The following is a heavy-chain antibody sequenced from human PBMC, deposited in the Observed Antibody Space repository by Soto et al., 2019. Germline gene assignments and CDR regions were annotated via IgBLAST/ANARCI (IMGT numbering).Heavy chain of an antibody. CDR3: ARDNTYYDFWSGYYNYYYGMDV. D-gene: IGHD3-3*01. V-gene: IGHV3-48*02. Sequence: HPGGSLRLSCAASGFTFSSYSMNWVRQAPGKGLEWVSYISSSSSTIYYADSVKGRFTISRDNAKNSLYLQMNSLRDEDTAVYYCARDNTYYDFWSGYYNYYYGMDVWGQGTTVTVSS. CDR2: ISSSSSTI. J-gene: IGHJ6*02. CDR1: GFTFSSYS.